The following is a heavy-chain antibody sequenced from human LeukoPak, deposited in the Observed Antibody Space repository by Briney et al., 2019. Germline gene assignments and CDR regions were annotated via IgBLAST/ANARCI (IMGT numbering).Heavy chain of an antibody. CDR1: GFTVSSNY. J-gene: IGHJ6*02. D-gene: IGHD4-11*01. V-gene: IGHV3-66*04. Sequence: GGSLRLSRAASGFTVSSNYMSSVRQAPGKGLEWLSVIYSSGSTYYADSVKDRFTISRDNSKNTLYLQMNSLRAEDTAVYYCARPRKTTVTRESTTSNYYGLDVWGQGTTVTVSS. CDR3: ARPRKTTVTRESTTSNYYGLDV. CDR2: IYSSGST.